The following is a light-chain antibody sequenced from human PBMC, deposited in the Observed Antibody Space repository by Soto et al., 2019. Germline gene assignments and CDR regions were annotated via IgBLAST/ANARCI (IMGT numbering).Light chain of an antibody. Sequence: EIVLTQSPGTLSLSPGECATLSCRASQSVRSNLAWYHQKPGQAPRLLIYGASTRATGIPARFSGSGSGTEFTLTINSLQSEDFVVYYCQQYDNWPPTFGQGTRLEIK. J-gene: IGKJ5*01. CDR1: QSVRSN. CDR3: QQYDNWPPT. V-gene: IGKV3D-15*01. CDR2: GAS.